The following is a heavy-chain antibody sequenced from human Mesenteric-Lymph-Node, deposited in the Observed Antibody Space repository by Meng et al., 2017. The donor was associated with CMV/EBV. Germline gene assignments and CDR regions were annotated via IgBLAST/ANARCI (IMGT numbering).Heavy chain of an antibody. Sequence: GESLKISCEASGFSFSNFGMHWVRQAAGKGLEWVAFIRHDGSSQYYPDSVKGRFTISRDISKNTLYLQMNSLRPEDKATYFCAKDQSGARDVLIPAAYDPRGQGALVTVS. CDR3: AKDQSGARDVLIPAAYDP. V-gene: IGHV3-30*02. CDR2: IRHDGSSQ. D-gene: IGHD2-2*01. J-gene: IGHJ5*02. CDR1: GFSFSNFG.